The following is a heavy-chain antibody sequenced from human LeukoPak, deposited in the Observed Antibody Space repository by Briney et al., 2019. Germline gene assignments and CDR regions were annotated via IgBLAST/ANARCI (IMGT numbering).Heavy chain of an antibody. Sequence: VASVKVSCKASGYTFTTKYIHWARQAPGQRLEWMGMISPSGGSTSYPQKFQGRVTMTRDTSTSTAYMELSTPRSEDTAGYFCARDGLAGTYFFDYWGQGTLVTVSS. V-gene: IGHV1-46*01. CDR3: ARDGLAGTYFFDY. CDR1: GYTFTTKY. J-gene: IGHJ4*02. D-gene: IGHD6-19*01. CDR2: ISPSGGST.